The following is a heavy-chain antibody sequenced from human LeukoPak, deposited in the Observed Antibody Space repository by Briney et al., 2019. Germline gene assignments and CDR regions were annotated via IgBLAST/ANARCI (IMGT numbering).Heavy chain of an antibody. V-gene: IGHV3-48*01. Sequence: AGGSLRLSCAASGFTFSSYSMNWVRQAPGKGLEWVSYISSSSTIYYADSVKGRFTISRDNSKNTLYLQMNSLRAEDTAVYYCAKDCGRWRYQLLLRVVSFGMDVWGQGTTVTVSS. J-gene: IGHJ6*02. D-gene: IGHD2-2*01. CDR3: AKDCGRWRYQLLLRVVSFGMDV. CDR1: GFTFSSYS. CDR2: ISSSSTI.